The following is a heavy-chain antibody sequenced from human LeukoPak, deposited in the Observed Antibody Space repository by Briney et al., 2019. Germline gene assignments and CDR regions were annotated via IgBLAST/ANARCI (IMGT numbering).Heavy chain of an antibody. CDR2: IYYRSKWSN. V-gene: IGHV6-1*01. CDR1: GDSVSSKSV. Sequence: SQALSLTCAISGDSVSSKSVWNWIRQSPSRGLEWLGRIYYRSKWSNNYAVSVKSQITINPDTSKNQFSLQLFSVTAEDTAVYYCARGDQNFDYWGQGTLVTVSS. D-gene: IGHD5-24*01. CDR3: ARGDQNFDY. J-gene: IGHJ4*02.